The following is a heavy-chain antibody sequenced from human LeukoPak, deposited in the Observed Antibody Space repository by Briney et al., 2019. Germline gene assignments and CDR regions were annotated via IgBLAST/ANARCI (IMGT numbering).Heavy chain of an antibody. D-gene: IGHD4-11*01. V-gene: IGHV4-59*08. Sequence: PSETLSLTRTVSGGSISSYYWSWIRQPPGKGLEWIGYIYYSGSTNYNPSLKSRVTISVDTSKNQFSLKLSSVTAADTAVYYCARRNGGRVFDYWGQGTLVTVSS. CDR1: GGSISSYY. CDR2: IYYSGST. J-gene: IGHJ4*02. CDR3: ARRNGGRVFDY.